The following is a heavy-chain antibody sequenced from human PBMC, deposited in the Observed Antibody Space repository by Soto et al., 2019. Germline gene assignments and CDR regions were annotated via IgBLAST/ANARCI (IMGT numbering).Heavy chain of an antibody. CDR2: ISAGATGP. Sequence: EVQLLECGGGLVQPGGSLRLSCAASGFTFSSYAMTWVRQAPGKGLEWVSAISAGATGPYYVDSVKGRFTISRDTSKNTLFLQMNSLRAEDTALYYCATSRRAAAGKYYFDYWGQGTLVTVSS. D-gene: IGHD6-13*01. CDR3: ATSRRAAAGKYYFDY. J-gene: IGHJ4*02. CDR1: GFTFSSYA. V-gene: IGHV3-23*01.